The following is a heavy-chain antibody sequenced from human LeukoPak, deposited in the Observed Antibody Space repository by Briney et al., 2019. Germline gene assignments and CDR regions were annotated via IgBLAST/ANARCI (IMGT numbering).Heavy chain of an antibody. V-gene: IGHV4-34*01. CDR3: ARGQVLLWFGESNYFDY. D-gene: IGHD3-10*01. CDR1: GGSFSGYY. J-gene: IGHJ4*02. Sequence: SETLSLTCAVYGGSFSGYYWSWIRQPPGKGLEWIGEINHSGSTNYNPSLKSRVTISVDTSKNQFSLKLSSVTAADTAVYYCARGQVLLWFGESNYFDYWGQGALVTVSS. CDR2: INHSGST.